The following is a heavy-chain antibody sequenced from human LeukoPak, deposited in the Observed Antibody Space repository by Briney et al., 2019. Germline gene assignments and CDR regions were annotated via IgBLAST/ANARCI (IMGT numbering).Heavy chain of an antibody. V-gene: IGHV4-39*01. CDR1: GGSISSSSYY. CDR3: ARALMYCGGDCFNAFDI. D-gene: IGHD2-21*02. Sequence: SETLSLTCTVSGGSISSSSYYWGWIRQPPGKGLEWIGSIYYSGSTYYNPSLKSRVTISVDTSKNQFSLKLSSVTAADTAVYYCARALMYCGGDCFNAFDIWGQGTMVTVSS. J-gene: IGHJ3*02. CDR2: IYYSGST.